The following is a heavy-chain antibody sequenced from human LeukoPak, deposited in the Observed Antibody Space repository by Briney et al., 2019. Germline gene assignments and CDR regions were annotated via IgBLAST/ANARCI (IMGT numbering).Heavy chain of an antibody. CDR1: GIDFSHYS. D-gene: IGHD3-9*01. CDR3: VSEESSGFIFYFDY. V-gene: IGHV3-48*04. CDR2: ISSSGSTI. Sequence: GGSLRLSCSASGIDFSHYSMNWVRQAPGKGLEWISYISSSGSTIYYADSVKGRFTISRDNAKNSLYLQMNSLRAEDTAVYYCVSEESSGFIFYFDYWGEGTLVAVSS. J-gene: IGHJ4*02.